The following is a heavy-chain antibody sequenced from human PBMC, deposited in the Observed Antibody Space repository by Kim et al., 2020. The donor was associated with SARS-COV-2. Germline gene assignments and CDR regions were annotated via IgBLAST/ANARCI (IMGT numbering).Heavy chain of an antibody. Sequence: SETLSLTCTVSGGSISSGGYYWSWIRQHPGKGLEWIGYIYYSGSTYYNPSLKSRVTISVDTSKNQFSLKLSSVTAADTAVYYCARELAAAGSGYFDYWGQGTLVTVSS. D-gene: IGHD6-13*01. CDR1: GGSISSGGYY. CDR2: IYYSGST. CDR3: ARELAAAGSGYFDY. V-gene: IGHV4-31*03. J-gene: IGHJ4*02.